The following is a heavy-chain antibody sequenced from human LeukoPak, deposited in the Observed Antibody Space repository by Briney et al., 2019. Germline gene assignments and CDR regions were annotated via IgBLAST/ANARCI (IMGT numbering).Heavy chain of an antibody. V-gene: IGHV3-7*03. CDR1: GFNFGGFS. D-gene: IGHD3-10*01. CDR3: AKVLRGDDAFDI. J-gene: IGHJ3*02. Sequence: GGSLRLSCAASGFNFGGFSMSWVRQAPGKGPERVTHMNEYGGDIFYVDSVKGRFTISRDNSKNTLYLQMNSLRAEDTAVYYCAKVLRGDDAFDIWGQGTMVTVSS. CDR2: MNEYGGDI.